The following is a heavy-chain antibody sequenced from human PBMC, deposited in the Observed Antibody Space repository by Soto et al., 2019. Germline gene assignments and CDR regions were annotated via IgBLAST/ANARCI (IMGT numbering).Heavy chain of an antibody. CDR3: ARDSSRGSYYPY. CDR2: IQPGDTDT. D-gene: IGHD1-26*01. Sequence: PGESLKISCKPSGYNFINYWIGWVRQPPGKGLEWMVFIQPGDTDTKYNPSFRGQITISVDKSISTAFLQWTSLRAEDTAVYYCARDSSRGSYYPYWGQGTLVTVSS. CDR1: GYNFINYW. V-gene: IGHV5-51*01. J-gene: IGHJ4*02.